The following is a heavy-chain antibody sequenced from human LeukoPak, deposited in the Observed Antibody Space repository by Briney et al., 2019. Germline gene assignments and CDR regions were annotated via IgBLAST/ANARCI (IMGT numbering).Heavy chain of an antibody. CDR1: GFTFSSYW. V-gene: IGHV3-7*04. D-gene: IGHD3-16*01. CDR2: IKQDGSEN. Sequence: TGGSLRLSCAASGFTFSSYWMSWVRQAPGKGLEWVANIKQDGSENYYVDSVRGRFTISRDNAKNSLYLQMNSLRAEDTAMYYCARAYAGGIFDSWGQGTLVTVSS. CDR3: ARAYAGGIFDS. J-gene: IGHJ4*02.